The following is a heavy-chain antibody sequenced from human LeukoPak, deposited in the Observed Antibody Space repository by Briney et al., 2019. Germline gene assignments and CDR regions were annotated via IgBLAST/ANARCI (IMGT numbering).Heavy chain of an antibody. Sequence: SETLSLTCAVYGGSFSSYYWGWIRQPPGKGLEWIGSIYYSGSIYYNPSLKSRVTMSVDTSKNQFSLKLSSVTAADTAVYYCARALVGAIPYYFDYWGQGTLVTVSS. CDR3: ARALVGAIPYYFDY. CDR2: IYYSGSI. CDR1: GGSFSSYY. J-gene: IGHJ4*02. D-gene: IGHD1-26*01. V-gene: IGHV4-39*01.